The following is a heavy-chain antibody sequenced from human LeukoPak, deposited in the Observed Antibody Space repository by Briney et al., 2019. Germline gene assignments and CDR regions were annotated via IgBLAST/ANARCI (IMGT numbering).Heavy chain of an antibody. CDR2: INYRGNT. J-gene: IGHJ4*02. CDR3: ARESPRDDYGDFVVFDS. D-gene: IGHD4-17*01. V-gene: IGHV4-34*01. Sequence: SETLSLTCAVYGGSFSGSYWNWIRQPPGQGLEWIGKINYRGNTNCNPSLWGRVTISVDTSTNQFSLKLRSVTAADTAVYFCARESPRDDYGDFVVFDSWGQGTLVTVSS. CDR1: GGSFSGSY.